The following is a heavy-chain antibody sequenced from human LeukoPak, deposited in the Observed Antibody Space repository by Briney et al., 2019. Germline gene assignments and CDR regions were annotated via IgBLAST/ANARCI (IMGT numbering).Heavy chain of an antibody. CDR3: ARDPLGDSTYYFDY. V-gene: IGHV3-74*01. CDR2: INNPGTDT. Sequence: GGSLRLSCTASGFTFGSHWMHWVRQAPGKGLMWVSRINNPGTDTVYADSVKGRFTISRDNSKNTLYLQMNSLRAEDTAVYYCARDPLGDSTYYFDYWGQGTLVTVSS. J-gene: IGHJ4*02. D-gene: IGHD2-21*01. CDR1: GFTFGSHW.